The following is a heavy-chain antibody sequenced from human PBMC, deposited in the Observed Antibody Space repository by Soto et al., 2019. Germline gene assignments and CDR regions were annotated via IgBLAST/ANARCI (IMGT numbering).Heavy chain of an antibody. CDR2: VNGNGGST. CDR3: RAYTYGQGVDY. V-gene: IGHV3-23*01. D-gene: IGHD5-18*01. J-gene: IGHJ4*02. Sequence: PGGSLRLSCAASGFTFSAYDMNWVRQAPGKGLEWVSLVNGNGGSTYYADSVKGRFTISRDDSKNTVYLQMNSLRAEDTAVYYCRAYTYGQGVDYWGQGTLVTVSS. CDR1: GFTFSAYD.